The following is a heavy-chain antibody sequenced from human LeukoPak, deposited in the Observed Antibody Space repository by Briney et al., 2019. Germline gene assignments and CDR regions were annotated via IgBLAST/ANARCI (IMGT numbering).Heavy chain of an antibody. V-gene: IGHV1-46*01. D-gene: IGHD1-1*01. Sequence: ASVNVSCTASGYTFTNYYIHWVRQAPGQGLERMRIINPSGGTTSYAQTFQGRVTLTRDTSTSTVYMELSSLKSEDTAVYYCARGPQRYGNWFDPWGQRTLVTVSS. CDR3: ARGPQRYGNWFDP. CDR2: INPSGGTT. J-gene: IGHJ5*02. CDR1: GYTFTNYY.